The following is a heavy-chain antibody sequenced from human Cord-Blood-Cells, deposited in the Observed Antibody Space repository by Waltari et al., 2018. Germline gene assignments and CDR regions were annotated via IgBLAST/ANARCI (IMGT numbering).Heavy chain of an antibody. CDR3: ARDSGSYFDY. CDR2: ILLIFDTG. V-gene: IGHV1-69*01. J-gene: IGHJ4*02. D-gene: IGHD1-26*01. CDR1: GGTFSSYA. Sequence: QVQLVQSGAEVKKPGSSVKVSCKASGGTFSSYAISWVRQAPGQGLEWMGGILLIFDTGNYARKFQGMVTITADESTSTAYMELSSLRSEDTAVYYCARDSGSYFDYWGQGTLVTVSS.